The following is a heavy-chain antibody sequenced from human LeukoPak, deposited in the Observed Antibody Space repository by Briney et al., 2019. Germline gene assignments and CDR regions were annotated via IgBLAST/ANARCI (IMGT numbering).Heavy chain of an antibody. Sequence: PSETLSLTRTVSGGSISTYYWSWIRQPPGKGLEWIGYIYYSGSTSYNPSLKSRVTISVDTSKNQFSLQLSSVTAADTAVYYCAREEALGSGSFDYWGQGTLVTVSS. V-gene: IGHV4-59*01. D-gene: IGHD1-26*01. CDR3: AREEALGSGSFDY. CDR1: GGSISTYY. CDR2: IYYSGST. J-gene: IGHJ4*02.